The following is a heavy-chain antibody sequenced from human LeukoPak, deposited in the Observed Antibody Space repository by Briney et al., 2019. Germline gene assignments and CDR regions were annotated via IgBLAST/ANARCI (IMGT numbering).Heavy chain of an antibody. CDR1: GYTFTSNY. CDR3: ARAYRTGGWYGY. V-gene: IGHV1-46*01. CDR2: INPSGGST. Sequence: GVSVKVSYKASGYTFTSNYLHWVRQAPRQPLEWMGIINPSGGSTSYSQKLPRRVTMTRDTSTSTVYMELTSLRSEDTAVYYCARAYRTGGWYGYWGQGTPVTVSS. J-gene: IGHJ4*02. D-gene: IGHD6-19*01.